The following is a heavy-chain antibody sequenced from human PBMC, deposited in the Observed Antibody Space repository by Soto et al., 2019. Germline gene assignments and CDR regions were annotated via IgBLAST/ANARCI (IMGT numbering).Heavy chain of an antibody. J-gene: IGHJ4*02. D-gene: IGHD1-20*01. CDR3: ARARYNWKNLSPFDY. Sequence: GGSLRLSCAASGFTFSSYGMHWVRQAPGKGLEWLAVIWYDGSNKYYADSVKGRFTISRDNSYNTMYLQMNSLRAEDTAIYYCARARYNWKNLSPFDYWGQGTLVTVSS. CDR1: GFTFSSYG. CDR2: IWYDGSNK. V-gene: IGHV3-33*01.